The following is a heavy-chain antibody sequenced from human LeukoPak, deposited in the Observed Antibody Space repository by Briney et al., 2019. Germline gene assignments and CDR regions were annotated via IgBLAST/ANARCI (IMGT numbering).Heavy chain of an antibody. CDR2: INPSGGNT. V-gene: IGHV1-46*01. D-gene: IGHD3-22*01. CDR3: ARAYDSSGYLNWFDP. J-gene: IGHJ5*02. CDR1: GYTFTSYY. Sequence: ASVKVSCKASGYTFTSYYMHWVRQAPGQGLEWMGIINPSGGNTSYAQKFQGRVTMTRDTSTSTVYMELSSLRSEDTAVYYCARAYDSSGYLNWFDPWGQGTLVTVSS.